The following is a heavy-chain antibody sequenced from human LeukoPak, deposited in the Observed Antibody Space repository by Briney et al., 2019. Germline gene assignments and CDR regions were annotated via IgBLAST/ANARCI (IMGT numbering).Heavy chain of an antibody. Sequence: SQTLSLTCAISGDNVSSNSAAWNWIGQSPSRGLEWLGRTYYRSKWYNDYAVSVKSRITINPDTSKNQFSLQLNSVTPEDTAVYYCARVQVLAYAFDIWGQGTMVTVSS. J-gene: IGHJ3*02. CDR3: ARVQVLAYAFDI. CDR1: GDNVSSNSAA. CDR2: TYYRSKWYN. V-gene: IGHV6-1*01.